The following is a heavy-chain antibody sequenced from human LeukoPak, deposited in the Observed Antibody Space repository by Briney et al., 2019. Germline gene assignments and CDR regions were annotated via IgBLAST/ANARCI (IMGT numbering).Heavy chain of an antibody. CDR3: TRSEHHSSGSY. D-gene: IGHD3-22*01. CDR2: ISNDGSIT. J-gene: IGHJ4*02. Sequence: GGSLRLSCAASGFTFSRYWRHWVRQAPGKGLVWVSRISNDGSITSHADSVKGRFTISRDNAKNTLYLQMNSLRAEDTALYYCTRSEHHSSGSYWGQGTLVTVSS. CDR1: GFTFSRYW. V-gene: IGHV3-74*01.